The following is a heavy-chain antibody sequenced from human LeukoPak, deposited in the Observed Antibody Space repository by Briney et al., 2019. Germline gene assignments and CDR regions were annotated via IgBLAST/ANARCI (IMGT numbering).Heavy chain of an antibody. Sequence: SSETLSLTCTVSGGSISSSSYCWGWIRQPPGKGLEWIGSIYYSGSTYYNPSLKSRVTISVDTSKNQFSLKLSSVTAADTAVYYCAREPYHMTHWFDPWGQGTLVTVSS. CDR1: GGSISSSSYC. D-gene: IGHD1-14*01. CDR3: AREPYHMTHWFDP. CDR2: IYYSGST. J-gene: IGHJ5*02. V-gene: IGHV4-39*02.